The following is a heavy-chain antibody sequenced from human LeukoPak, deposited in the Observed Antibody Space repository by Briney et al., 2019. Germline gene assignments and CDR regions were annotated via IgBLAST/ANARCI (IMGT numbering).Heavy chain of an antibody. D-gene: IGHD5-24*01. V-gene: IGHV3-7*01. CDR3: ARDLRDGYNLLDS. CDR2: IKQDGSEK. Sequence: GGSLRLSCAASGFTFSSYWMSWVRQAPGKGLEWVANIKQDGSEKYNVDSVKGRFTISRDNAKNSLYLQMNSLRAEDTALYYCARDLRDGYNLLDSWGQGTLVTVSS. J-gene: IGHJ4*02. CDR1: GFTFSSYW.